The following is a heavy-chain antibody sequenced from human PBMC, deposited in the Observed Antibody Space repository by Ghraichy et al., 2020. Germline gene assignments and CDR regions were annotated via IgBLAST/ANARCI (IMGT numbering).Heavy chain of an antibody. CDR3: AREEEDTAMGPGPYYYGMDV. V-gene: IGHV3-64*01. CDR1: GFTFSSYA. CDR2: ISSNGGST. Sequence: GESLNISCAASGFTFSSYAMHWVRQAPGKGLEYVSAISSNGGSTYYANSVKGRFTISRDNSKNTLYLQMGSLRAEDMAVYYCAREEEDTAMGPGPYYYGMDVWGQGTTVTVSS. D-gene: IGHD5-18*01. J-gene: IGHJ6*02.